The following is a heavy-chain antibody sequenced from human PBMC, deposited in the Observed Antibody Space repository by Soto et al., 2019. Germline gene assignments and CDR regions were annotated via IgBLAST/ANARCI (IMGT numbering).Heavy chain of an antibody. D-gene: IGHD5-12*01. CDR1: GGTFSSYA. V-gene: IGHV1-69*12. CDR3: GLEMATIEDGYYYYYGMDV. J-gene: IGHJ6*02. CDR2: IIPIFGTA. Sequence: QVQLVQSGAEVKKPGSSVKVSCKASGGTFSSYAISWVRQAPGQGLEWMGGIIPIFGTANYAQKFQGRVTITADESTSTAYMELSSLRSEDTAVYYCGLEMATIEDGYYYYYGMDVWGQGTTVTVSS.